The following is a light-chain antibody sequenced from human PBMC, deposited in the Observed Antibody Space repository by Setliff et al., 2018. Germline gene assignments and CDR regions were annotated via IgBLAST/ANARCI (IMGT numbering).Light chain of an antibody. CDR2: DVN. Sequence: QSALTQPASVSGSPGQSITISCTGTSSDVGGYNYVSWYQQHPGKAPKLMIYDVNNRPSGVSNRFSASKSGNTASLTISGLQAEDEAEYYCNSFTSGNTGVFGGGTQLTVL. CDR3: NSFTSGNTGV. J-gene: IGLJ3*02. V-gene: IGLV2-14*03. CDR1: SSDVGGYNY.